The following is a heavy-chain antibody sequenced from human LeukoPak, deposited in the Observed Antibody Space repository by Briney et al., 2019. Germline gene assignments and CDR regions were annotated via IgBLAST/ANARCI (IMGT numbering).Heavy chain of an antibody. J-gene: IGHJ4*02. CDR3: ARDPFYDYVWGSYRGYGFFDY. CDR2: ISSGSTI. D-gene: IGHD3-16*02. CDR1: GFTFSSYE. Sequence: SGGSLRLSCAASGFTFSSYEMNWVRQAPGRGLEGVSYISSGSTIYYADSVKGRFTISRDNAKNSLYLQMNSLRAEDTAVYYCARDPFYDYVWGSYRGYGFFDYWGQGTLVTVSS. V-gene: IGHV3-48*03.